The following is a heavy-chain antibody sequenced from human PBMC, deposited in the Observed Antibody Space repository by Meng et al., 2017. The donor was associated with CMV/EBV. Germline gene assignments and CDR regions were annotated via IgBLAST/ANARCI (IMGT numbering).Heavy chain of an antibody. V-gene: IGHV4-39*07. J-gene: IGHJ5*02. CDR2: IYYNGNT. CDR3: ARDFRTYITIFGVFPRSRWFDP. CDR1: DGSISSVRYY. Sequence: ETLSLTCTVSDGSISSVRYYWGWIRQPPGKGLEWIGTIYYNGNTYYNPSLKSRVTISVDTSKNQFSLRLNSVTAADTAVYYCARDFRTYITIFGVFPRSRWFDPWGQGSLVTVSS. D-gene: IGHD3-3*01.